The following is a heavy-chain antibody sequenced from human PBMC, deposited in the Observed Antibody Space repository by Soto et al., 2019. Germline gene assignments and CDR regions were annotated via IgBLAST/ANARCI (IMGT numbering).Heavy chain of an antibody. CDR2: IWYDGSDK. CDR3: ARGGAYFGRQIDVAY. J-gene: IGHJ4*02. D-gene: IGHD1-26*01. V-gene: IGHV3-33*01. Sequence: QVQLVESGGGVVQPGRSLRLSCAASGFTFSSFGVHWVRQAPGKGLEGVAAIWYDGSDKYYADFVKGRFTISRDNSKNMLYQHMNSLRVEDTAVYYCARGGAYFGRQIDVAYWGQGTLVTVSS. CDR1: GFTFSSFG.